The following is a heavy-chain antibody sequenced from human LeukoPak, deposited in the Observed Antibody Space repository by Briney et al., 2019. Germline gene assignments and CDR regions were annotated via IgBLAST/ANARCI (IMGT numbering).Heavy chain of an antibody. D-gene: IGHD3-16*01. CDR3: ASALGVMSGDFDS. J-gene: IGHJ4*02. Sequence: PGGSLRLSCAAFGMTFSRYAMSWVRQAPGKGLEWVSAVSDSGISTYYADSVKGRFTNTRDNSKNTLYLYMNNLRGEDTAIYYCASALGVMSGDFDSWGQGTLVTVSS. CDR1: GMTFSRYA. V-gene: IGHV3-23*01. CDR2: VSDSGIST.